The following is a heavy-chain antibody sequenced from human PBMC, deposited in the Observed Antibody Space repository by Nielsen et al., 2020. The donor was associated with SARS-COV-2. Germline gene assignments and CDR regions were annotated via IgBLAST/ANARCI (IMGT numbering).Heavy chain of an antibody. J-gene: IGHJ6*02. V-gene: IGHV5-10-1*01. CDR3: ARQMAEYSTNWYGMDV. CDR1: GYSFTSYW. Sequence: KVSCKGSGYSFTSYWISWVRQMPGKGLEWMGRIDPSDSYTNYSPSFQGHVTISADKSISTAYLQWSSLKASDTAMYYCARQMAEYSTNWYGMDVWGQGTTVTVSS. CDR2: IDPSDSYT. D-gene: IGHD6-13*01.